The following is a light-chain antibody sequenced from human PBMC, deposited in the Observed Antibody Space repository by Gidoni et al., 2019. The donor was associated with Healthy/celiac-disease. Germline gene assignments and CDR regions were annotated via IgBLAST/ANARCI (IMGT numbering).Light chain of an antibody. CDR2: EDN. V-gene: IGLV6-57*03. CDR1: SGSIASNY. CDR3: QSYDSSNQGVV. Sequence: NFMLTQPHSVSESPGKTVTISCTRSSGSIASNYVQWYQQRPGSAPPTVIYEDNQRPSGVPDRFSGSIDSSSNSASLTISGLKTEDEADYYCQSYDSSNQGVVFGGGTKLTVL. J-gene: IGLJ2*01.